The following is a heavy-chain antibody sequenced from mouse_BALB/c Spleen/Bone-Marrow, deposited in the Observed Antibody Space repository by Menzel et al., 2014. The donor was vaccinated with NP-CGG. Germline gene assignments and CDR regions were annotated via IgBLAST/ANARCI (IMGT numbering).Heavy chain of an antibody. J-gene: IGHJ4*01. CDR3: ARIGRARGYAMDY. D-gene: IGHD3-3*01. Sequence: EVQLVESGGGLVQPGGSRKLSCAASGITFRNFGMHWVRQAPEKGLEWVAYISSGSSTIYYADTLKGRFIISRDNPKNTLFLQMTSLRSEDTAMYYCARIGRARGYAMDYWGQGTSVTVSS. CDR1: GITFRNFG. V-gene: IGHV5-17*02. CDR2: ISSGSSTI.